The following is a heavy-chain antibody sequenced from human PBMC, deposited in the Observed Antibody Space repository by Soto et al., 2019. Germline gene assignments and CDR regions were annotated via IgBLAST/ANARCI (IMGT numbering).Heavy chain of an antibody. V-gene: IGHV1-18*01. J-gene: IGHJ6*02. CDR1: GYTFTSYG. Sequence: ASVKVSCKASGYTFTSYGISWVRQAPGQGLEWMGWISAYNGNTNYAQKLQGRVTMTTDTSTSTAYMELRSLRSDDTAVYYCAREMVRGVKNYYGMDVWGQGTTVTVSS. CDR3: AREMVRGVKNYYGMDV. CDR2: ISAYNGNT. D-gene: IGHD3-10*01.